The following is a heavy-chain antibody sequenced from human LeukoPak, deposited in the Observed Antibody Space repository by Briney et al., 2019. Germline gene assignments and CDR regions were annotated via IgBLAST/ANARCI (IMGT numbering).Heavy chain of an antibody. D-gene: IGHD2-2*01. CDR2: ISHSGST. Sequence: SETLSLTCAVYGGSFSGYYCSLIRQPPGKGLEGRGEISHSGSTNYNPSLKSRGPISVDTSKNQFSLKLSSVTAEATAVYYCARRTSGYYYYGMAVWGQGTTVTVSS. CDR1: GGSFSGYY. J-gene: IGHJ6*02. V-gene: IGHV4-34*01. CDR3: ARRTSGYYYYGMAV.